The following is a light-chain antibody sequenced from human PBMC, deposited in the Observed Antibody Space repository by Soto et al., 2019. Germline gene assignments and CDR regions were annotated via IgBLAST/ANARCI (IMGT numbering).Light chain of an antibody. CDR2: DAS. V-gene: IGKV1-6*01. CDR1: QDIRHY. J-gene: IGKJ1*01. Sequence: AIQMTQSPSSLSASVGDRVSITCRASQDIRHYLGWYQQRPGKAPELLIYDASNLQSGVPSRFSGSGSGSDFTLPISSLQPEDLATYFCLQDYTYPHTCGQGTKVDVK. CDR3: LQDYTYPHT.